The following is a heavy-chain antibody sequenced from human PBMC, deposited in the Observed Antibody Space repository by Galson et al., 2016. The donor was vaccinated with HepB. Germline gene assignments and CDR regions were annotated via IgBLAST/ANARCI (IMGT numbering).Heavy chain of an antibody. Sequence: SLRLSCAASGFTFSSYAMSWVRQAPGKGLKWVSAISGSGGSTYYADSVKGRFTISRDNSKNTLYLQMNSLRAEDTAVYYCAKDLPVTSIAAGGVPSYYYAMDVWGQGTTVTVSS. CDR3: AKDLPVTSIAAGGVPSYYYAMDV. J-gene: IGHJ6*02. CDR2: ISGSGGST. CDR1: GFTFSSYA. V-gene: IGHV3-23*01. D-gene: IGHD6-13*01.